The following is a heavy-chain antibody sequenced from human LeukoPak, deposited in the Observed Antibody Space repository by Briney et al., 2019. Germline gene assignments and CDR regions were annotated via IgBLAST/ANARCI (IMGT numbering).Heavy chain of an antibody. D-gene: IGHD6-13*01. V-gene: IGHV3-23*01. CDR1: GFTFSSYA. CDR3: AKDFSNSWQKDY. CDR2: ISGSGGTT. J-gene: IGHJ4*02. Sequence: PGGSLRLSCAASGFTFSSYAMSWVRQAPGKGLEWVSGISGSGGTTYYADAVKGRFTISSDNSKNTLYLLMNSLRAEDTAIYYCAKDFSNSWQKDYWGQGTLVTVSS.